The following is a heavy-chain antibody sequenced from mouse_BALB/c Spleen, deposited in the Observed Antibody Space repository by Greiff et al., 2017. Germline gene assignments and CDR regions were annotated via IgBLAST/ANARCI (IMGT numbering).Heavy chain of an antibody. V-gene: IGHV14-3*02. Sequence: EVQLQQSGAELVKPGASVKLSCTASGFNITGTYMHWVNQRPEQGLEWIGRIDPGNGNTKYDPKFQGKATITADTSSNTAYLQLSSLTSEDTAVYYCARCDGYQYCTGMDYWGQGTPVTVSA. CDR3: ARCDGYQYCTGMDY. CDR1: GFNITGTY. J-gene: IGHJ4*01. CDR2: IDPGNGNT. D-gene: IGHD2-3*01.